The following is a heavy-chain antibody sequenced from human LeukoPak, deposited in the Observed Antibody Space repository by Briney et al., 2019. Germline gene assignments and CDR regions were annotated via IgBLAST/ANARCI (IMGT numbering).Heavy chain of an antibody. CDR1: GGSISSGGYY. V-gene: IGHV4-31*03. CDR2: IYYSGST. J-gene: IGHJ4*02. Sequence: SETLSLTCTVSGGSISSGGYYWSWIRQHPGKGLEWIGYIYYSGSTYYNPSLKSRVTISVHTSKNQFSLKLSSVTAADTGVYYGARDRGEGWLQSFDYGGQGTLVTVSS. D-gene: IGHD5-24*01. CDR3: ARDRGEGWLQSFDY.